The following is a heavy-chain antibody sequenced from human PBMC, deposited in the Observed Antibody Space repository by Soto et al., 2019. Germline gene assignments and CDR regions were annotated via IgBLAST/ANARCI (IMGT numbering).Heavy chain of an antibody. CDR3: GRVGYYYGSGSSDY. J-gene: IGHJ4*02. D-gene: IGHD3-10*01. CDR1: GFTFSSYA. Sequence: PGGSLRLSCAASGFTFSSYAMPWVRQATGKGLEWVAVISYDGSNKYYADSVKGRFTISRDNSKNTLYLQMNSLRAEDMAVYYCGRVGYYYGSGSSDYWGQGTLVTVAS. CDR2: ISYDGSNK. V-gene: IGHV3-30-3*01.